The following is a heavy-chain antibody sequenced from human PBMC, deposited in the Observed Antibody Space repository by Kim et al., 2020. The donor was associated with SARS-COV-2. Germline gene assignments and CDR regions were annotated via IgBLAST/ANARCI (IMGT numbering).Heavy chain of an antibody. Sequence: GGSLRLSCAASGFTFSSYAMSWVRQAPGKGLEWVSAISGSGGSTYYADSVTGRFTISRDNSKNTLYLQMNSLRAEDTAVYYCAKGVKSRSSWYRLYYYGMAVWGRGTTVTVSS. J-gene: IGHJ6*02. CDR3: AKGVKSRSSWYRLYYYGMAV. V-gene: IGHV3-23*01. CDR2: ISGSGGST. CDR1: GFTFSSYA. D-gene: IGHD6-13*01.